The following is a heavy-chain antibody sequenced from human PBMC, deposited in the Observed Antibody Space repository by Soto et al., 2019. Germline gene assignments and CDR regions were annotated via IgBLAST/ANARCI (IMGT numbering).Heavy chain of an antibody. CDR2: IYYSGST. Sequence: TLSLTCTVSGFTISSYEFYWSCHPPEPGLGREWIGYIYYSGSTYYNPSLKSRVTISVDTSKNQFSLKLSSVTAADTAVYYCARAPEYYVWASYRPSYFDYWGQGTLVTVSS. V-gene: IGHV4-31*03. D-gene: IGHD3-16*02. CDR3: ARAPEYYVWASYRPSYFDY. CDR1: GFTISSYEFY. J-gene: IGHJ4*02.